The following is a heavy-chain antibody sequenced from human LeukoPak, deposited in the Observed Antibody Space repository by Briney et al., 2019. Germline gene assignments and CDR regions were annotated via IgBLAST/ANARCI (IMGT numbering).Heavy chain of an antibody. V-gene: IGHV3-30-3*01. J-gene: IGHJ4*02. CDR2: ISFDGTNK. CDR1: GLPIGDFA. Sequence: PGGSLRLSCVASGLPIGDFAMHWVRQAPGKGLEWVAVISFDGTNKYYADSVKGRFTISRDNSKNTLYVQMSSLRGDDTGVYYCASGSSVDCSRTSCPPTDYWGQGTLVTVSS. CDR3: ASGSSVDCSRTSCPPTDY. D-gene: IGHD2-2*01.